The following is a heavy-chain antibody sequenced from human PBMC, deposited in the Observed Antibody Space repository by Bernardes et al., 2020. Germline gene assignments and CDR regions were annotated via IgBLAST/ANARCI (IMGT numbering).Heavy chain of an antibody. CDR1: GFTFSDYY. CDR3: ARDGVFSHYYGSGSYSDY. V-gene: IGHV3-11*01. D-gene: IGHD3-10*01. J-gene: IGHJ4*02. CDR2: ISSSGSTI. Sequence: GGSLRLCCAASGFTFSDYYMSWIRQAPGKGLEWVSYISSSGSTIYYADSVKGRFTISRDNAKNSLYLQMNSLRAEDTAVYYCARDGVFSHYYGSGSYSDYWGQGTLVTVSS.